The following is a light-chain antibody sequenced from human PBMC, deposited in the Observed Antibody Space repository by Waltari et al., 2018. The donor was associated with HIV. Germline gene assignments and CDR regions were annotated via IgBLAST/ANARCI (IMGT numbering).Light chain of an antibody. Sequence: QSALTQPPSASGSPGQSVTISCTGTSSDVGGYDYDPWSPQQPGKAPKLIIYEVNKRPSGVPDRFSGSKSGNTASLTVSGLQSEDEADYYCSSYAGSNNLGVFGGGTKLTVL. CDR2: EVN. CDR1: SSDVGGYDY. V-gene: IGLV2-8*01. J-gene: IGLJ2*01. CDR3: SSYAGSNNLGV.